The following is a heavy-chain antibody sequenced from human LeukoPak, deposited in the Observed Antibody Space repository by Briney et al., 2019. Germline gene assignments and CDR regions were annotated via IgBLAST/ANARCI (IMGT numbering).Heavy chain of an antibody. CDR1: GFTFSSYS. V-gene: IGHV3-21*01. D-gene: IGHD6-13*01. Sequence: GGSLRLSCAASGFTFSSYSMNWVRQAPGKGLEWVSSISSSSSYIYYADSVKGQFTISRDNAKSSLYLQMNSLRAEDTAVYYCARVTPSAAAGTDYWGQGTLVTVSS. J-gene: IGHJ4*02. CDR2: ISSSSSYI. CDR3: ARVTPSAAAGTDY.